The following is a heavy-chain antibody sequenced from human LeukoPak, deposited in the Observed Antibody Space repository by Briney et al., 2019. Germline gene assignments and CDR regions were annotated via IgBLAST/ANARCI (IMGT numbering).Heavy chain of an antibody. J-gene: IGHJ4*02. V-gene: IGHV1-3*01. CDR1: GYTFTSYG. D-gene: IGHD3-22*01. Sequence: ASVKVSCKASGYTFTSYGISWVRQAPGQSLEWLGWINAGTGNTRYSQNFQGRVTFTRDTSANTAYMELSSLRSEDTAMYYCAKEATMIVVARSYFDYWGPGTLVTVSS. CDR3: AKEATMIVVARSYFDY. CDR2: INAGTGNT.